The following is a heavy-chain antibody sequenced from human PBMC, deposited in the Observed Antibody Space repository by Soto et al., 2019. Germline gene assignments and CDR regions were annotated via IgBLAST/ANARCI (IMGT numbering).Heavy chain of an antibody. J-gene: IGHJ4*02. CDR2: ISYDGSNK. V-gene: IGHV3-30*18. CDR1: GFTFSSYG. CDR3: AKERSIAARKTFDY. Sequence: QVQLVESGGGVVQPGRSLRLSCAASGFTFSSYGMHWVRQAPGKVLEWVAVISYDGSNKYYADSVKGRFTISRDNSKNTLYLQMNSLRAEDTAVYYCAKERSIAARKTFDYWGQGTLVTVSS. D-gene: IGHD6-6*01.